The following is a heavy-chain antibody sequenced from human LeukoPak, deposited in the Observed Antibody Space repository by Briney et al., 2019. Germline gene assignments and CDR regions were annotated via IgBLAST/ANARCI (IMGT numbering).Heavy chain of an antibody. CDR1: GFTFSSYG. CDR2: ISGSGSGT. V-gene: IGHV3-23*01. CDR3: ARGDYYDSSGYSGDFDY. D-gene: IGHD3-22*01. Sequence: GGSLRLSCAASGFTFSSYGMSWVRQAPGKGLEWVSGISGSGSGTYYADSVKGRFTISRDNSKNTLHLQMNSLRAEDTAVYYCARGDYYDSSGYSGDFDYWGQGTLVTVSS. J-gene: IGHJ4*02.